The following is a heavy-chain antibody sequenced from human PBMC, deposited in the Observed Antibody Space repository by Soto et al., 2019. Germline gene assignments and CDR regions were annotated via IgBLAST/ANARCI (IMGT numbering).Heavy chain of an antibody. CDR2: IYPGDTDT. CDR3: TASISSCDMDF. Sequence: LGESLKISCKGSGYTFTNYWIGLVRQMPGKGLEWMGIIYPGDTDTKYNPSFQGQVTISADKSITTTYLRWTRLKASDTAIYYCTASISSCDMDFWGQGTTVTVSS. V-gene: IGHV5-51*01. J-gene: IGHJ6*02. CDR1: GYTFTNYW.